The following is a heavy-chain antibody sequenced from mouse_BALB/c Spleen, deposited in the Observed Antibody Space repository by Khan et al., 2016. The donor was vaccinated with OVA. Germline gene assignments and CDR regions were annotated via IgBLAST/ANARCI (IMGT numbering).Heavy chain of an antibody. J-gene: IGHJ2*01. V-gene: IGHV14-3*02. CDR3: ARICRK. CDR2: IYTTNGNT. CDR1: GLNFKDTY. Sequence: VRLQQSGPELAKPGATVKLSCTASGLNFKDTYMHWLKQSPEQGLEWIGRIYTTNGNTRYGPNSQRKPTTTSDTSSNAAYLQLSSLTSEDTAVYYSARICRKWGKDTKLTVSS. D-gene: IGHD6-1*01.